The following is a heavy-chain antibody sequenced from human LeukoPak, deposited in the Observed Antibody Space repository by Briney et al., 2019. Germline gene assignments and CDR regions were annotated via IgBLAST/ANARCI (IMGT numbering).Heavy chain of an antibody. V-gene: IGHV3-7*01. Sequence: PGGSLRLSCAASGFTFSDSWMSWVRQAPGKGLEWVANMNQDGSGKDYVDSVKGRFTISRDNARNSLYLQMSSLRAEDTAVYYCATYTHWVAGDVWGQGTTVTVSS. CDR3: ATYTHWVAGDV. CDR2: MNQDGSGK. D-gene: IGHD3-16*01. CDR1: GFTFSDSW. J-gene: IGHJ6*02.